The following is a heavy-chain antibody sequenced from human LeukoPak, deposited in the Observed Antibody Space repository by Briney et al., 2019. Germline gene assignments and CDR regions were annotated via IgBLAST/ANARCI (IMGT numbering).Heavy chain of an antibody. CDR3: ARVSLRTDAFDI. CDR2: IYYSGST. CDR1: GGSISSYY. D-gene: IGHD3-16*01. Sequence: SETLSLTCTVSGGSISSYYWNWIRQPPGKGLEWIGYIYYSGSTNYNPSLKSRVTISVDTSKNQFSLKLSSVTAADTAVYYCARVSLRTDAFDIWGQGTMVTVSS. V-gene: IGHV4-59*01. J-gene: IGHJ3*02.